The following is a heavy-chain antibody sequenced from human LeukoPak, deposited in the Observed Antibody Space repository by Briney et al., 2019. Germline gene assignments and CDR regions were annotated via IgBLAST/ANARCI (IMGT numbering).Heavy chain of an antibody. J-gene: IGHJ4*02. Sequence: PGGSLRLSCAASGFTFSSYVMSWVRQAPGKGLEWVSTISGSGASTYYADSVKGRFTISRDNSKKTLYLQMNSLRAEDTAVYCCAKEASVWYLGYVDYWGQGTLVTVSS. CDR3: AKEASVWYLGYVDY. CDR1: GFTFSSYV. D-gene: IGHD6-19*01. V-gene: IGHV3-23*01. CDR2: ISGSGAST.